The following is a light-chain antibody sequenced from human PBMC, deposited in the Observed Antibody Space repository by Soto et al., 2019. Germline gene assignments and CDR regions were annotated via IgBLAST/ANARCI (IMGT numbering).Light chain of an antibody. CDR2: AAS. J-gene: IGKJ4*01. Sequence: DIQMTQSPSSLSTSVGDRVTITCRASQGISTFLNWYQQKPGKAPRLLIYAASRLQSGVPARFSGSGAEIDFTLTITSLQPEDFGIYYCQQSYATVRSYGGGTKVE. CDR3: QQSYATVRS. V-gene: IGKV1-39*01. CDR1: QGISTF.